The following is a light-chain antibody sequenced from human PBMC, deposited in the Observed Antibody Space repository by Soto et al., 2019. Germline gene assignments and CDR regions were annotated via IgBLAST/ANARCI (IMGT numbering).Light chain of an antibody. CDR2: DVS. V-gene: IGLV2-14*01. CDR1: SSDVGGYKY. CDR3: SSYTSSSTLVV. Sequence: QSALTQPASVSGSPGQSITISCTGTSSDVGGYKYVSWYQQHPGKAPKLMIYDVSNRPSGVSNRFSGSKSGNTASLTISGLQAEDEADYYCSSYTSSSTLVVFGGGTTLTVL. J-gene: IGLJ2*01.